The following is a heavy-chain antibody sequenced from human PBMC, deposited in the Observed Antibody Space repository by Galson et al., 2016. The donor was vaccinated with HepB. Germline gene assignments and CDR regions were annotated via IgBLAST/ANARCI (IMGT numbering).Heavy chain of an antibody. D-gene: IGHD6-25*01. CDR1: GFVFSAYW. CDR2: INQDGNGR. J-gene: IGHJ3*02. Sequence: SLRLSCAASGFVFSAYWLRWVRQSPGKGLEWVASINQDGNGRYYVDSAKGRFIISSDNARTSLSLQMHSLRVDDTSIYYCVSGYTSGIWGPGTMVIVSS. CDR3: VSGYTSGI. V-gene: IGHV3-7*01.